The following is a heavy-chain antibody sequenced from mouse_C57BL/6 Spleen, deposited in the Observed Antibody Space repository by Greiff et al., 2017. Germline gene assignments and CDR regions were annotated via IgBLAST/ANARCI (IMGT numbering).Heavy chain of an antibody. J-gene: IGHJ3*01. V-gene: IGHV1-69*01. D-gene: IGHD2-4*01. Sequence: QVQLQQSGAELVMPGASVKLSCKASGYTFTSYWMHWVKQRPGQGLEWIGEIDPSDSYTNYNQKFKGKSTLTVDKSSRTAYMQLSSLTSEDSAVYYCARWDYEGFAYWGQGTLVTVSA. CDR3: ARWDYEGFAY. CDR2: IDPSDSYT. CDR1: GYTFTSYW.